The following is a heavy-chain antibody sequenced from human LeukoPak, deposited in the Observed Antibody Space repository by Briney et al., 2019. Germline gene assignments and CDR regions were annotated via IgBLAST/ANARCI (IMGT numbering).Heavy chain of an antibody. CDR1: GFTFRHNA. CDR3: AKDQPRSGWAFDY. J-gene: IGHJ4*02. CDR2: ISDRGT. V-gene: IGHV3-23*01. Sequence: GGSLRLSCAASGFTFRHNAMSWVRQAPGKGLQWVSAISDRGTYYADSVKGRFTISRDDSKNTLYLQMNSLRGVDTAVYYCAKDQPRSGWAFDYWGQGTLVTVSS. D-gene: IGHD6-19*01.